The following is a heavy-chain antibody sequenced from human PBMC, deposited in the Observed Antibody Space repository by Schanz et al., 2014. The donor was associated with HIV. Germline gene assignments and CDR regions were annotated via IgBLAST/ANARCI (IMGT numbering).Heavy chain of an antibody. CDR1: GFTFDDYD. D-gene: IGHD6-19*01. J-gene: IGHJ6*02. V-gene: IGHV3-9*01. CDR3: ARGSWYSGGWYDDYNYYDVDV. Sequence: EVQLAESGGGLVQPGRSLRLFCEASGFTFDDYDMHWVRQVPGKGLEWVSSISWNSGSRGYADSVKGRFTISRDNANNSLSLQMKSLRAEDTAVYFCARGSWYSGGWYDDYNYYDVDVWGQGTTVIVSS. CDR2: ISWNSGSR.